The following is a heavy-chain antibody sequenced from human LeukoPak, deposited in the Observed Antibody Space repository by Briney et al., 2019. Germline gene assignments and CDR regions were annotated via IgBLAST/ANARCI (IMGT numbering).Heavy chain of an antibody. V-gene: IGHV1-18*01. D-gene: IGHD3-3*01. J-gene: IGHJ4*02. Sequence: ASVKVSCKASGYTFTSYGISWVRQAPGQGLEWTGWISAYNGNTNYAQKLQGRVTMTTDTSTSTAYMELRSLRSDDTAVYYCARERYYDFWSGTSSFDYWGQGTLVTVSS. CDR2: ISAYNGNT. CDR1: GYTFTSYG. CDR3: ARERYYDFWSGTSSFDY.